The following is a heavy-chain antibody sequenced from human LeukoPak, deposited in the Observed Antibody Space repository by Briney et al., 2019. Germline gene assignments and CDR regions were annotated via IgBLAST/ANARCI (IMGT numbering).Heavy chain of an antibody. CDR2: IYYSGST. Sequence: TASETLSLTCTVSGGSISSYYWSWIRQPPGKGLEWIGYIYYSGSTNYNPSLKSRVTISVEPSKHQFSLKLSSVPAANTAVYYCARGGLWSSSGLDYWGQGTLVTVSS. D-gene: IGHD5-18*01. J-gene: IGHJ4*02. CDR3: ARGGLWSSSGLDY. CDR1: GGSISSYY. V-gene: IGHV4-59*01.